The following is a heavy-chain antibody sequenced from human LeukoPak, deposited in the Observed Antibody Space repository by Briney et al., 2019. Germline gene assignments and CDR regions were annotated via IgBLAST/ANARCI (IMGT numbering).Heavy chain of an antibody. CDR2: INAGNGNT. V-gene: IGHV1-3*01. CDR3: ARDRLRYCSSTSCSFDY. CDR1: GYTFTSYA. J-gene: IGHJ4*02. Sequence: ASVKVSCKASGYTFTSYAMHWVRQAPGQRLEWMGWINAGNGNTKYSQKFQGRVTITRDTSTSTVYMELRSLRSDDTAVYYCARDRLRYCSSTSCSFDYWGQGTLVTVSS. D-gene: IGHD2-2*01.